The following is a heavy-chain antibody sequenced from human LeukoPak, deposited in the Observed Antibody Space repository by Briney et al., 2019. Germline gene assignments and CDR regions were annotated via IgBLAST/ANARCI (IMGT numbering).Heavy chain of an antibody. J-gene: IGHJ5*02. CDR3: AFAGPVSGYAFDP. D-gene: IGHD5-12*01. V-gene: IGHV4-34*01. CDR1: GESFSEYY. CDR2: INHSGGT. Sequence: PSETLSLTCAVYGESFSEYYWSWIRQPPGKGLEWIGQINHSGGTNYHPSLKTRVTISLDTSKNQVSLKLRSVTAADTAVYYCAFAGPVSGYAFDPWGQGALVAVSS.